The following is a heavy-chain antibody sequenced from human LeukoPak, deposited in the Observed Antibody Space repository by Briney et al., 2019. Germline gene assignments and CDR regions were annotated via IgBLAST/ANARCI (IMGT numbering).Heavy chain of an antibody. V-gene: IGHV3-23*01. CDR3: AKRSAESSGYFDY. D-gene: IGHD6-19*01. Sequence: GGSLRLSCAASGFTFIKYSMTWVRQAPGKGLEWASAITGSGAFTDYADSVQGRFTISRDNSKNTLYLQMNSLRAEDTAVYYCAKRSAESSGYFDYWGQGTLVTVSS. CDR2: ITGSGAFT. J-gene: IGHJ4*02. CDR1: GFTFIKYS.